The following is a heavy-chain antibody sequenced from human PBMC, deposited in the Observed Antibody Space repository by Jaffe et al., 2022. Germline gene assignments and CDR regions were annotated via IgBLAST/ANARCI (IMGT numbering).Heavy chain of an antibody. Sequence: EMQVVESGGGLVQPGGSLRLSCAASGFSFMSYSMNWVRQAPGKGLEWLSYISGNSRTTLYANSVKGRFTISRDNAKSSLYLHMSSLRAEDTAMYYCARDGDWAFDIWGQGTRVTVSS. CDR2: ISGNSRTT. J-gene: IGHJ3*02. V-gene: IGHV3-48*01. D-gene: IGHD2-21*02. CDR1: GFSFMSYS. CDR3: ARDGDWAFDI.